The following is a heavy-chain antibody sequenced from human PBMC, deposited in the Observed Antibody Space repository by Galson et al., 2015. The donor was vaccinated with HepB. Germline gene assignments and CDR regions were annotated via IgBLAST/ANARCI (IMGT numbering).Heavy chain of an antibody. CDR3: ARDRGCSGSSCYSNFVDI. J-gene: IGHJ3*02. V-gene: IGHV3-74*01. CDR1: GFTFSSYW. Sequence: SLRLSCAASGFTFSSYWMHWVRQAPGKGLVWVSRINTDGSSTSHADSVKGRFTISRDNARNTLYLQMNSLRAEDTAVYYCARDRGCSGSSCYSNFVDIWGQGTTITVSS. CDR2: INTDGSST. D-gene: IGHD2-15*01.